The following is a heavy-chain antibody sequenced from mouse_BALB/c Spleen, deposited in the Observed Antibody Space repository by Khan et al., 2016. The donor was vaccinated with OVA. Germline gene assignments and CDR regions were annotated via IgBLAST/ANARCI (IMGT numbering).Heavy chain of an antibody. CDR2: IWAGGST. CDR3: ARLEDI. D-gene: IGHD1-3*01. J-gene: IGHJ2*01. V-gene: IGHV2-9*02. CDR1: GFSLTSYG. Sequence: VQLQESGPGLVAPSQSLSITCTVSGFSLTSYGVHWVRQPPGKGLEWLGVIWAGGSTNYNSALMSRLSISKDNSKSQVFLQMTRLQTDDPAMYYCARLEDIWGQGTTLTVSS.